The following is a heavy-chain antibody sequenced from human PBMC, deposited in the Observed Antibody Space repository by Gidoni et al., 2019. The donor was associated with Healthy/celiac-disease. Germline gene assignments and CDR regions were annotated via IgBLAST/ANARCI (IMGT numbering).Heavy chain of an antibody. D-gene: IGHD2-2*01. CDR3: TTDGRYCSGTSCLKGFDY. CDR2: IKSKTDGGTT. J-gene: IGHJ4*02. Sequence: EVQLMESGGGLVKPGGFLRLSCAASGLTFSNAWLSWVRQAPGKWLEKDGRIKSKTDGGTTDYAAPVKGRFTISRDDSKNTLYLQMNSLKTEDTAVYYCTTDGRYCSGTSCLKGFDYWGQGTLVTVSS. CDR1: GLTFSNAW. V-gene: IGHV3-15*01.